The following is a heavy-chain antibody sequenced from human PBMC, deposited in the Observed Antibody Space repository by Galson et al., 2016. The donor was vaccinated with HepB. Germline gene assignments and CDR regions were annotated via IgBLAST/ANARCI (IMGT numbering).Heavy chain of an antibody. J-gene: IGHJ4*02. Sequence: SLRLSCAASGFTFSSYSMNWVRQAPGKGLEWVSSISSSSSYIYYADSVKGRFTISRDNAKNSLYLQMNSLRAEDRAECYCARVSGPWVGVPAAKVYFDFWGQGTLVIVSS. CDR2: ISSSSSYI. CDR3: ARVSGPWVGVPAAKVYFDF. CDR1: GFTFSSYS. D-gene: IGHD2-2*01. V-gene: IGHV3-21*04.